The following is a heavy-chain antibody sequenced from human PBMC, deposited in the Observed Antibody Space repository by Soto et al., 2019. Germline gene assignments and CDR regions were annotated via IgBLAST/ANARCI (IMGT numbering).Heavy chain of an antibody. V-gene: IGHV1-3*01. CDR3: ARVVDYGSGSYYSPIAY. Sequence: ASVKVSCKASGYTFTSYAMHWVRQAPGQRLEWMGWINAGNGNTKYSQKFQGRVTITRDTSASTAYMELSSLRSDDTAVYYCARVVDYGSGSYYSPIAYWGQGTLVTVSS. D-gene: IGHD3-10*01. CDR1: GYTFTSYA. J-gene: IGHJ4*02. CDR2: INAGNGNT.